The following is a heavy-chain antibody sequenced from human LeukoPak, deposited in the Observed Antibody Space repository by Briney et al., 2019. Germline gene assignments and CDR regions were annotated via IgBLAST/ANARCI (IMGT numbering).Heavy chain of an antibody. Sequence: GASVKLSCKASGGTFSSYTISWGRQAPGQGLEWMGGIIPIFGTANYAQTFQGRVTTTADESTSTAYMELSSLRSEDTAVYYYAKAYSSGWRLADYWGQGTLVTVSS. CDR1: GGTFSSYT. CDR2: IIPIFGTA. V-gene: IGHV1-69*13. J-gene: IGHJ4*02. D-gene: IGHD6-19*01. CDR3: AKAYSSGWRLADY.